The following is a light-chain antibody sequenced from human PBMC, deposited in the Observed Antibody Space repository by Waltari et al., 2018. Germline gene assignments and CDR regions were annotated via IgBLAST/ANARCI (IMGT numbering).Light chain of an antibody. CDR1: ESASRN. V-gene: IGKV3-15*01. CDR2: DAS. J-gene: IGKJ4*01. CDR3: QQYNHWPPVT. Sequence: EIVLTQSPVTLSVSPGCRATLSCRASESASRNLAWYRQKSGQAPRLLIYDASTRATDIPARFSGSGSGTEFTLTIDPLQSEDFAIYYCQQYNHWPPVTFGGGTKVEIK.